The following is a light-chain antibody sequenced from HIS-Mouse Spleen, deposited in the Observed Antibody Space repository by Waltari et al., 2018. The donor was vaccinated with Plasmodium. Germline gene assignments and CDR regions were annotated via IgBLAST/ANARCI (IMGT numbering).Light chain of an antibody. CDR1: SLRSYY. Sequence: SSELTQDPAVSVALGQTVRITCQGDSLRSYYASWYQQNPGQAPVLAIYGKNNRPSGIPDRFSGSSSGNTASFTITGAQAEDEADYYCNSRDSSGNHQVFGGGTKLTVL. J-gene: IGLJ3*02. V-gene: IGLV3-19*01. CDR2: GKN. CDR3: NSRDSSGNHQV.